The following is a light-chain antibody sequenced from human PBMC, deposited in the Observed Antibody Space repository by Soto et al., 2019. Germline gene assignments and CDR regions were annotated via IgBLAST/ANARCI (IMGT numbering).Light chain of an antibody. CDR2: RDN. Sequence: QSVLTQTPSVSGTPGQRVNISCSGSSSNIGRNYVYWYHQFPGTAPKLLIYRDNERPSGVPDRFSGSKSGTSASLAISGLRSGDEADYHCATWDDSLGGPVFGGGTKQTVL. CDR3: ATWDDSLGGPV. CDR1: SSNIGRNY. J-gene: IGLJ2*01. V-gene: IGLV1-47*01.